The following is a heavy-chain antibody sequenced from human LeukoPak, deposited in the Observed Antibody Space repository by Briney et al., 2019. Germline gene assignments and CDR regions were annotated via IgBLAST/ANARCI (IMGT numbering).Heavy chain of an antibody. Sequence: GGSLRLSCSASGFTFSSYAMNWVRQAPGKGLEYVSAITSNGGSTYYADSVKGRFTMSRDNSKRTVYLQVNSLRAEDTAVYYCAKDRSSWYYPFDSWGQGTLVTVSS. CDR1: GFTFSSYA. CDR3: AKDRSSWYYPFDS. J-gene: IGHJ4*02. D-gene: IGHD3-3*01. V-gene: IGHV3-64*04. CDR2: ITSNGGST.